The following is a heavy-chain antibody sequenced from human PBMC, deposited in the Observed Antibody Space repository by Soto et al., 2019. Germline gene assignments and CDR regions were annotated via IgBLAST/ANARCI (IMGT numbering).Heavy chain of an antibody. D-gene: IGHD3-22*01. V-gene: IGHV1-18*04. Sequence: ASVKVSCKASGYTFTSYYMHWVRQAPGQGLEWMGWISAYNGNTNYAQKLQGRVTMTTDTSTSTAYMELRSLRSGDTAVYYCAIDFGLFYYDSSGYSQAFDIWGQGTMVTVSS. CDR1: GYTFTSYY. CDR2: ISAYNGNT. J-gene: IGHJ3*02. CDR3: AIDFGLFYYDSSGYSQAFDI.